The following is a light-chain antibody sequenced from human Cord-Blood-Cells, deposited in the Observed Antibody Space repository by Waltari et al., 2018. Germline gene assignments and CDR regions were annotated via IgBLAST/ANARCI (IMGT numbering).Light chain of an antibody. Sequence: QAVLTQPSSLSASPGASASLTCTLRSGINVGTYRIYWYQQKPRSPPQYLLRYKSDSYKQQGSGVPSRFSGSKGASANAGILLISGLQSEDEADYYCMIWHSSAVVFGGGTKLTVL. J-gene: IGLJ2*01. CDR3: MIWHSSAVV. V-gene: IGLV5-45*02. CDR2: YKSDSYK. CDR1: SGINVGTYR.